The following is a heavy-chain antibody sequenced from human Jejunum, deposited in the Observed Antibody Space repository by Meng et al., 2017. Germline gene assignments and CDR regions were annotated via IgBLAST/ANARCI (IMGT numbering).Heavy chain of an antibody. CDR1: GGSLSSGSPY. Sequence: QLQLQESGPGLVKPSETLSLSCTVSGGSLSSGSPYWGWIRQSPGKGLEWIGTAYYSGSSYYNPSLRSRVIILVDTSKNQFSLRLSSVTAADTAVYYCARMDSAFHYFDYWGQGTLVTVSS. J-gene: IGHJ4*02. V-gene: IGHV4-39*07. D-gene: IGHD1-26*01. CDR3: ARMDSAFHYFDY. CDR2: AYYSGSS.